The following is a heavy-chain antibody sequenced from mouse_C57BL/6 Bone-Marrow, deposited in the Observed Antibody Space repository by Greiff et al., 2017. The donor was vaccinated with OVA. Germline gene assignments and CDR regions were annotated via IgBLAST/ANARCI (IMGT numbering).Heavy chain of an antibody. Sequence: VQLQQSGPGLVQPSQSLSITCTVSGFSLTSYGVHWVRQSPGKGLEWLGVIWRGGSTDYNAAFMSRLSITKDNSKSQVFFKMNSLQADDTAIYYCAKNWPNWDDYAMDYWGQGTSVTVSS. CDR1: GFSLTSYG. CDR2: IWRGGST. D-gene: IGHD4-1*01. J-gene: IGHJ4*01. V-gene: IGHV2-5*01. CDR3: AKNWPNWDDYAMDY.